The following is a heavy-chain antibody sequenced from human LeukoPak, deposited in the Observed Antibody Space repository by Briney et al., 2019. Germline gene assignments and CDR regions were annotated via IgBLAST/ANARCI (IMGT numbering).Heavy chain of an antibody. CDR2: LNEDGSTT. V-gene: IGHV3-23*01. D-gene: IGHD1-7*01. CDR1: EFTFSDYA. CDR3: VKDYPRIGVTGTTSFFDY. Sequence: GGSLRLSCAASEFTFSDYAMSWVRQAPGKGLGWVSGLNEDGSTTFYADSVQGRFTISRDNSQNILYLQMSSLRAEDTAVYYCVKDYPRIGVTGTTSFFDYWGQGNLVTVSS. J-gene: IGHJ4*02.